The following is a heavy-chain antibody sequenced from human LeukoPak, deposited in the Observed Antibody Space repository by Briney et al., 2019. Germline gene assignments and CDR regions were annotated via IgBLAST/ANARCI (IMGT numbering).Heavy chain of an antibody. CDR2: ITGSGGST. D-gene: IGHD6-13*01. V-gene: IGHV3-23*01. J-gene: IGHJ6*02. CDR1: GFTFSSYA. CDR3: AKSIAAVLAFQGCGMDV. Sequence: GGSLRLSCAASGFTFSSYAMSWVRQAPGKGLEWVSAITGSGGSTYYADSVKGRFTISRDNSKNTLDLQMSSLRAEDTAVYYCAKSIAAVLAFQGCGMDVWGQGTTVTAYS.